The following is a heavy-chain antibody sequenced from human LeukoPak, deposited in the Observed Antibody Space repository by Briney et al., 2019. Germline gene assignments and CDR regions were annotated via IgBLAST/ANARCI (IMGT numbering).Heavy chain of an antibody. J-gene: IGHJ4*02. CDR3: AKAKRGYSYGLHN. Sequence: GGSLRLSCAASGFTFSSYAMSWVRQAPGKGLEWVSAISGSGGSTYYADSVKGRFTISRDNSKNTLYLQMSSLRAEDTAVYYCAKAKRGYSYGLHNWGQGTLVTVSS. D-gene: IGHD5-18*01. V-gene: IGHV3-23*01. CDR1: GFTFSSYA. CDR2: ISGSGGST.